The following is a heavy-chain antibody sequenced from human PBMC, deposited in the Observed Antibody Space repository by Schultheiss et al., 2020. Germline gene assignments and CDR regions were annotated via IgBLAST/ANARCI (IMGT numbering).Heavy chain of an antibody. CDR2: IIPIFGTA. D-gene: IGHD2-15*01. CDR1: GGTFSSYA. J-gene: IGHJ5*02. Sequence: SVKVSCKASGGTFSSYAISWVRQAPGQGLEWMGGIIPIFGTANYAQKFQGRVTITADKSTSTAYMELSSLRSDDTAVYYCARAEAATAWFDPWGQGTLVTVSS. V-gene: IGHV1-69*06. CDR3: ARAEAATAWFDP.